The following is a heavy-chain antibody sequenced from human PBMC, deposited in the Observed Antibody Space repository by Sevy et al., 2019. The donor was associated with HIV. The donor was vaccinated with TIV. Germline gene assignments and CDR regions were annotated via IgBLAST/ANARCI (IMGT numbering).Heavy chain of an antibody. CDR3: ASDYDTSMSAAGYGMDV. J-gene: IGHJ6*02. D-gene: IGHD6-13*01. Sequence: GGSLRLSCAASGFTFSSYAMHWVRQAPGKGLEWVAVISYDGSNKYYADSVKGRFSISRDNSKNTLYLQMNILRAKDTAVYYCASDYDTSMSAAGYGMDVWGQGTTVTVSS. CDR2: ISYDGSNK. CDR1: GFTFSSYA. V-gene: IGHV3-30-3*01.